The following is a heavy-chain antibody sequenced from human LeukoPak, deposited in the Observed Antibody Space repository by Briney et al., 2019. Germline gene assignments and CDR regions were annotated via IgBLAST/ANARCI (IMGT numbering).Heavy chain of an antibody. Sequence: PSETLSLTCSVYGGSFSGYYWSWIRQPPGKGLEWIGEINHSGSTNYNPSLKSRVTISVDRSKNQFSLKLNSVTAADTAVYYCARTTSSWSNSFDYWGQGTLVTVSS. CDR2: INHSGST. D-gene: IGHD6-13*01. J-gene: IGHJ4*02. V-gene: IGHV4-34*01. CDR1: GGSFSGYY. CDR3: ARTTSSWSNSFDY.